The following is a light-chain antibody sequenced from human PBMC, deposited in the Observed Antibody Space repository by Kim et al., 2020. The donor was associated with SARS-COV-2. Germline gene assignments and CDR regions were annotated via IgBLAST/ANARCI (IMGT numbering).Light chain of an antibody. CDR2: SAS. CDR1: EGISNF. CDR3: LQYHSSPLT. J-gene: IGKJ4*01. Sequence: ASVGDRVTITCRASEGISNFLSWYQQKPGRAPELILYSASRLESGVPSRFTGSGSGTDYILTISGLQPEDSAAYYCLQYHSSPLTFGGGTKVDIK. V-gene: IGKV1-NL1*01.